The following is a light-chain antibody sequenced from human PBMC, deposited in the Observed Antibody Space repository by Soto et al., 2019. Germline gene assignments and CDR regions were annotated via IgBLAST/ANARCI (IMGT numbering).Light chain of an antibody. CDR2: DAS. CDR1: QRGSSY. CDR3: QQRINCPPCT. J-gene: IGKJ1*01. V-gene: IGKV3-11*01. Sequence: EIVVTQSPSTMPFSPGERAILSCRASQRGSSYLSCYQQKPGQAPRLLFCDASNRATGIPPRFNGSGSGTDVSLTSTSLETEDFAVDDYQQRINCPPCTLGQGTKVE.